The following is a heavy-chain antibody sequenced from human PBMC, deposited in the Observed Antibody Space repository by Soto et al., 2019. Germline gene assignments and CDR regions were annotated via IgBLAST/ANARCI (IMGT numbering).Heavy chain of an antibody. CDR1: GFTFDDYA. D-gene: IGHD3-10*01. CDR3: ANLPLYGSGFDC. CDR2: ISWNGDAT. V-gene: IGHV3-9*01. Sequence: EVQLVESGGGLVQPGRSLRLSCAASGFTFDDYAIHWVRQTPGKGLEWVSGISWNGDATGYADSVKGRFTISRDNAKNSLYPQMNSLRTEDTAIYYCANLPLYGSGFDCWGQGTLVTVSS. J-gene: IGHJ4*02.